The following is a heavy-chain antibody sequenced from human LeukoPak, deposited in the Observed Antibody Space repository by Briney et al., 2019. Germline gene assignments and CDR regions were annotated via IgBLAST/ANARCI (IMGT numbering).Heavy chain of an antibody. CDR1: DDSITIYY. J-gene: IGHJ4*02. Sequence: PSETLSLTCTVSDDSITIYYWTWIRQPPGKGLEWIGYIDHTGITNYNPSLNSRVTISRDTSKNHFSLELSSATAADTAVYFCARVTGYMIEDQFDYWGQGTLVTVSS. V-gene: IGHV4-59*01. D-gene: IGHD3-22*01. CDR3: ARVTGYMIEDQFDY. CDR2: IDHTGIT.